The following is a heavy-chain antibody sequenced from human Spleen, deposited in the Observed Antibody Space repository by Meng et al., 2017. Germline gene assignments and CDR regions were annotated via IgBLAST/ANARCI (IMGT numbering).Heavy chain of an antibody. Sequence: VQFRHWGYGRLKPTDTLSLTFVVSVGSFSDYYWSWTRQPPGKGLEWIGEINHRGNTNYNSFLESRVTISVDTSQNSLSLKLSSVTAADSAVYYCARGPTTVAHDFDYWGQGTLVTVSS. V-gene: IGHV4-34*01. CDR2: INHRGNT. J-gene: IGHJ4*02. CDR3: ARGPTTVAHDFDY. D-gene: IGHD4-11*01. CDR1: VGSFSDYY.